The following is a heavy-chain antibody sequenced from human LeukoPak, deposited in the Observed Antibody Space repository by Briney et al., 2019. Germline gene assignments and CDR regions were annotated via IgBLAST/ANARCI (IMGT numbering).Heavy chain of an antibody. CDR3: ARAPPRWRCYGSYYYYYMDV. D-gene: IGHD2-2*01. V-gene: IGHV4-59*01. J-gene: IGHJ6*03. CDR1: GGSISSYY. CDR2: IYYSGST. Sequence: PSETLSLTCTVSGGSISSYYWSWIRQPPGKGLEWIGYIYYSGSTNYNPSLKSRVTISVDTSKNQFSLKLSTVTAADTAVYYCARAPPRWRCYGSYYYYYMDVWGKGTTVTVSS.